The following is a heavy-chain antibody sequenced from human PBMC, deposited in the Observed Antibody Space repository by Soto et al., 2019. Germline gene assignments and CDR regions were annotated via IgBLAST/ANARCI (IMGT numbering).Heavy chain of an antibody. CDR1: GFTFSSYG. V-gene: IGHV3-30*18. CDR2: ISYDGSNK. J-gene: IGHJ4*02. CDR3: AKETYCSGGSCPFDY. Sequence: QVQLVESGGGVVQPGRSPRLSCAASGFTFSSYGMHWVRQAPGKGLEWVAVISYDGSNKYYADSVKGRFTISRDNSKNTLYLQMNSLRAEDTAVYYCAKETYCSGGSCPFDYWGQGTLVTVSS. D-gene: IGHD2-15*01.